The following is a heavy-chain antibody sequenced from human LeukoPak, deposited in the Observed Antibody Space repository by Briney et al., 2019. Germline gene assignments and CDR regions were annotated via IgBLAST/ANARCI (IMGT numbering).Heavy chain of an antibody. Sequence: PGRSLRLSCAASKFTFSHFGMHCVRHAPGKGLEWLAVIWNDGSNKYYAESVKGRFTVFRDNSQNMVYLQMNSLRPEDTAVYYCAKDAQRGFDYSNSLENWGQGTLVTVSS. D-gene: IGHD4-11*01. V-gene: IGHV3-33*06. CDR2: IWNDGSNK. CDR3: AKDAQRGFDYSNSLEN. CDR1: KFTFSHFG. J-gene: IGHJ4*02.